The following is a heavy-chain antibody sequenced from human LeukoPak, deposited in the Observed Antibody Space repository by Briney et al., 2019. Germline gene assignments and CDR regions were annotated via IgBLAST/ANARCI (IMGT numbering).Heavy chain of an antibody. V-gene: IGHV3-64D*09. J-gene: IGHJ4*02. CDR3: VKGYCSSTSCYAFDC. CDR1: GFIFSRYS. D-gene: IGHD2-2*01. Sequence: RVLLTCSRSSAGFIFSRYSIYWVRQAPGKGLEYVSGISSNGGSTYYADSVKGRFTISRDNSKNTLYLQMSSLRAEDTAVYYCVKGYCSSTSCYAFDCWGQGTLGMVSS. CDR2: ISSNGGST.